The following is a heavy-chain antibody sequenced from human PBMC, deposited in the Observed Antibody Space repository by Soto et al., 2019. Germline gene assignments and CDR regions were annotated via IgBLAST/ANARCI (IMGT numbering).Heavy chain of an antibody. J-gene: IGHJ6*03. CDR3: ARGGDSGYEYVAYYYYIDV. Sequence: EVQLVESGGGLVKPGGSLRLSGAASGFTFSSYSMNWVRQAPGKGLEWVSSISSSSSYIYYADSVKGRFTISRDNAKNPLYLQMNSLRAEDTAVYYCARGGDSGYEYVAYYYYIDVWGKGTTVIVSS. CDR2: ISSSSSYI. V-gene: IGHV3-21*01. CDR1: GFTFSSYS. D-gene: IGHD5-12*01.